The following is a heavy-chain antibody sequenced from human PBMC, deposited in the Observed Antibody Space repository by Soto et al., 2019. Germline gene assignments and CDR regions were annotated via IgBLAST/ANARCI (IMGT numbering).Heavy chain of an antibody. CDR2: IKSKTDGATT. Sequence: EVQLVESGGKLVKPGGYLRLSCAASGFTFSNAWMSWVRQGPGKGLEWVGRIKSKTDGATTDYAAPVKGRFTISRDDSKNTLYLQMNSMKTEDTAVYYCTTEFRVRGIGDYWGQGTLVTVSS. D-gene: IGHD3-3*01. CDR3: TTEFRVRGIGDY. CDR1: GFTFSNAW. J-gene: IGHJ4*02. V-gene: IGHV3-15*01.